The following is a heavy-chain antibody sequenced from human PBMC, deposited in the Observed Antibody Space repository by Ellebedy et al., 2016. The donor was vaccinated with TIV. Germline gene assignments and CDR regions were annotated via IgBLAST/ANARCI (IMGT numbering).Heavy chain of an antibody. CDR3: ATERRNYYNGMDV. D-gene: IGHD2/OR15-2a*01. Sequence: GESLKISCAASGSTFSKYGLHWVRQAPGKGLEWVAEIWYDGSNIYYADSVKGRFTISRDNSENTLYLQMNSLRAEDTGVYYCATERRNYYNGMDVWGQGTTVTVSS. J-gene: IGHJ6*02. CDR2: IWYDGSNI. CDR1: GSTFSKYG. V-gene: IGHV3-33*01.